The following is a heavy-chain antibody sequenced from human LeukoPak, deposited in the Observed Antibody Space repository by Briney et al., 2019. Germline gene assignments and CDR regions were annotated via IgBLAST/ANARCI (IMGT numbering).Heavy chain of an antibody. J-gene: IGHJ3*02. CDR2: ISSSSSYI. Sequence: PGGSLRLSCAASGFTFSSYSMNWVRQAPGKGLEWVSSISSSSSYIYYADSVEGRFTISRDNAKNSLYLQMNSLRAEDTAVYYCVRDAGSGDDAFDIWGQGTMVTVSS. D-gene: IGHD2-15*01. V-gene: IGHV3-21*01. CDR1: GFTFSSYS. CDR3: VRDAGSGDDAFDI.